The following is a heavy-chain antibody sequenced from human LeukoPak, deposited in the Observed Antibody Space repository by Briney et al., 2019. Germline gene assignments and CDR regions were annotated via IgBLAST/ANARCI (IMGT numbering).Heavy chain of an antibody. D-gene: IGHD6-6*01. CDR1: GFTFRSYA. CDR2: ISGSGGST. V-gene: IGHV3-23*01. CDR3: AKGSIAARLRHFDY. J-gene: IGHJ4*02. Sequence: GGSLRLSCAASGFTFRSYAMSWVRQAPGKGLEWVSAISGSGGSTYYADSVKGRFTISRGNSKNTLYLQMNSLRAEDTAVYYCAKGSIAARLRHFDYWGQGTLVTVSS.